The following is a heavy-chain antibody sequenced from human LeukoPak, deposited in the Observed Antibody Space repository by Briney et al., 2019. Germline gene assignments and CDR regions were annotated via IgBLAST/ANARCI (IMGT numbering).Heavy chain of an antibody. Sequence: GGSLRLSCAASGFTFSSYSMNWVRQAPGKGLEWVSSISTSSSYIYHADSVKGRFTISRDNAKKSLYLQMNSLRAEDTAVYYCARDGPLSSTYYFDYWGQGTLVTVSS. CDR1: GFTFSSYS. J-gene: IGHJ4*02. V-gene: IGHV3-21*01. CDR2: ISTSSSYI. D-gene: IGHD2-15*01. CDR3: ARDGPLSSTYYFDY.